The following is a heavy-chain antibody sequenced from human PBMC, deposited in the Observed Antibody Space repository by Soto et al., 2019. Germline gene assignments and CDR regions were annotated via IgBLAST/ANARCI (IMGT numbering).Heavy chain of an antibody. CDR1: GYTFTSYH. Sequence: QVQLVQSGAEVKKPGASVKVSCKASGYTFTSYHITWVRQAPGQGLEGMGWISAYNGNTNYAQKLQGRVTMTTDASASTADMELRSLRSDDTAVYYCARDSPPPREWGQGTLVTVSS. CDR3: ARDSPPPRE. CDR2: ISAYNGNT. V-gene: IGHV1-18*01. J-gene: IGHJ4*02.